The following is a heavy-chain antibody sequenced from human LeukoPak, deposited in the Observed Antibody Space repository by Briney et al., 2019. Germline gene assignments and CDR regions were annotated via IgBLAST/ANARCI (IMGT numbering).Heavy chain of an antibody. CDR1: GFTFSTYS. CDR3: ARVDYFDY. J-gene: IGHJ4*02. V-gene: IGHV3-48*01. Sequence: GGSLRLSCAAPGFTFSTYSHNWVRQAPGKGLEWISYISSGGSTIYYADSVKGRFTISRDNAKNSLHLQMNSLRAEDTAVYYCARVDYFDYWGQGTLVTVSS. CDR2: ISSGGSTI.